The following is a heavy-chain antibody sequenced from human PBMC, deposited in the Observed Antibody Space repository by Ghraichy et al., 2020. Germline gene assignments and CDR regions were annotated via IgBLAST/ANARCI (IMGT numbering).Heavy chain of an antibody. CDR2: IYYSGST. CDR3: ARHLSRSSTSCYGY. D-gene: IGHD2-2*01. V-gene: IGHV4-39*01. CDR1: GGSISNSNNY. Sequence: SETLSLTCTVSGGSISNSNNYWGWIRQPPGRGLEWIGNIYYSGSTYYNPSLKSRVTISVDTSKNQFSLRLTSVTAADTAVYYCARHLSRSSTSCYGYWGQGILVTVSS. J-gene: IGHJ4*02.